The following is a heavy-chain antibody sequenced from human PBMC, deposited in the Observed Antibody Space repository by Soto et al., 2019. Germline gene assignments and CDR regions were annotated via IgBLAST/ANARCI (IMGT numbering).Heavy chain of an antibody. J-gene: IGHJ3*02. CDR1: GGSFSGYY. D-gene: IGHD3-10*01. V-gene: IGHV4-34*01. CDR2: INHSGST. CDR3: ARPTVSFWESYAFDI. Sequence: PSETLSLTCAVYGGSFSGYYWTWIRQPPGTGLKWIGEINHSGSTNYKPSLKSRVTISVVTSKNQFSLKVTSVTAADTAVYYCARPTVSFWESYAFDILCQGAMVT.